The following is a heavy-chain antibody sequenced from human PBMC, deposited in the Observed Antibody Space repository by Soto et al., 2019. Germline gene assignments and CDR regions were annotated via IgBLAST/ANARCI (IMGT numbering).Heavy chain of an antibody. J-gene: IGHJ4*02. CDR3: ARTHGY. V-gene: IGHV3-74*01. Sequence: GSLRLSCVGSGFTFSSYSLPWVRQAPGQGLEWLSRTSTDGTATTYADSVTGRFTVSRDNAKNTVYLQMSSLGAEDTAMYYCARTHGYWGQGTLVTVSS. CDR2: TSTDGTAT. CDR1: GFTFSSYS.